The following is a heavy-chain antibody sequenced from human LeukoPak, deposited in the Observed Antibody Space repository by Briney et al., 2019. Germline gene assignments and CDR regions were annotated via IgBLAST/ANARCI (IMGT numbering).Heavy chain of an antibody. CDR2: ISGSGGRT. J-gene: IGHJ4*02. CDR3: VRDRVARYYFDD. V-gene: IGHV3-23*01. Sequence: QPGGSLRLSCAASGFTFSSYGMSWVRQAPGKGLEWVSAISGSGGRTYYADSVKGRFTISRDNSKNTLYLQLNSLRAEDTAVYYCVRDRVARYYFDDWGQGTLVTVSS. CDR1: GFTFSSYG. D-gene: IGHD5-12*01.